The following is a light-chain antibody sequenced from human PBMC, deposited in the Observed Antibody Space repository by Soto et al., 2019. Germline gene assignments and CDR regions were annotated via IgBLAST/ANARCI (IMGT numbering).Light chain of an antibody. CDR1: SSNIGNFY. CDR3: AAWDDSLSGPGV. Sequence: QSVLTQPPSASGTPGQRVTISCSGSSSNIGNFYVYWYQQLPGTAPKLLIYKNNQRPLGVPDRFSGSKSGTSASLAISGLRSEDEADYYCAAWDDSLSGPGVFGGGTQPDRP. V-gene: IGLV1-47*01. J-gene: IGLJ7*01. CDR2: KNN.